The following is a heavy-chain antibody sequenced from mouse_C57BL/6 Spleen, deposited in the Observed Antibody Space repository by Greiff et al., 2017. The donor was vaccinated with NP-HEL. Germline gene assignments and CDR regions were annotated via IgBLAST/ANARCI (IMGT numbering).Heavy chain of an antibody. D-gene: IGHD1-1*02. CDR3: TRRLLDPWFAY. CDR1: GYTFTSYW. Sequence: VQLQQPGTELVKPGASVKLSCKASGYTFTSYWMHWVKQRPGQGLEWIGNIHPSNGGTTYNEQFTSKANLTVDKSSSTAYLQRSSLTSEDAAFYYCTRRLLDPWFAYWGQGTLVTVSA. V-gene: IGHV1-53*01. CDR2: IHPSNGGT. J-gene: IGHJ3*01.